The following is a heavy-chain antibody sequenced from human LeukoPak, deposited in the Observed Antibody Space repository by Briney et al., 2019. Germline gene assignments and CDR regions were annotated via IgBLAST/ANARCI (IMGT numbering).Heavy chain of an antibody. CDR1: GFTFSSYW. CDR2: IKQDGSEK. D-gene: IGHD3-22*01. Sequence: PGGSLRLSCAASGFTFSSYWMCWVRQAPGEGLEWVANIKQDGSEKYYVDSVKGRFTISRDNAKNSLYLQMNSLRAEDTAVYYCARDFMVAYYDSSGYPTPFDYWGQGTLVTVPS. V-gene: IGHV3-7*01. CDR3: ARDFMVAYYDSSGYPTPFDY. J-gene: IGHJ4*02.